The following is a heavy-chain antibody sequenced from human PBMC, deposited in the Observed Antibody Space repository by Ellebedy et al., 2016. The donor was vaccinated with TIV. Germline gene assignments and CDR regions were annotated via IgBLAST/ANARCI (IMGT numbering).Heavy chain of an antibody. V-gene: IGHV3-9*01. J-gene: IGHJ4*02. CDR2: INWNGAII. CDR1: GFTFGDFA. CDR3: AKGGLSLMTTVSDY. D-gene: IGHD4-11*01. Sequence: GGSLRLXXEASGFTFGDFAMNWVRQVPGKGLEWVSGINWNGAIIAYADSVKGRFTISRDNAKNSLYLQMNSLRAEDTALYYCAKGGLSLMTTVSDYWGQGTLVTVSS.